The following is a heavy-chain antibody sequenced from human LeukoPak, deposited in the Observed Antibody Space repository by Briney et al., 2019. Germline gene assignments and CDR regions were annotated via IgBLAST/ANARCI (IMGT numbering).Heavy chain of an antibody. D-gene: IGHD2-15*01. V-gene: IGHV3-23*01. CDR2: ISGSGGST. CDR3: AKETDDDLGYCSGGSCPYYFDY. Sequence: PGGSLRLSCAASGFTFSSYAMSWVRQAPGKGLEWVSAISGSGGSTYYADSVKGRFTISRDNSKNTLYLQMNSLRAEDTAVYYCAKETDDDLGYCSGGSCPYYFDYWGQGTLVTVSS. CDR1: GFTFSSYA. J-gene: IGHJ4*02.